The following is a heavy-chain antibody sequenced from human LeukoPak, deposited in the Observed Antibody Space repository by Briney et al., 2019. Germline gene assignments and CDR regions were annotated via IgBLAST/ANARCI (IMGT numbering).Heavy chain of an antibody. CDR3: ARASEVPAATS. CDR1: GYSISSGYY. V-gene: IGHV4-38-2*02. CDR2: IYHGGST. Sequence: SETLSLTCTVSGYSISSGYYWCWIRQPPGKGLEWIGSIYHGGSTYYNPSLKSRVTLSVDTSKNQFSLKLSSVTAADTAVYYCARASEVPAATSWGQGTLVTVSS. D-gene: IGHD2-2*01. J-gene: IGHJ5*02.